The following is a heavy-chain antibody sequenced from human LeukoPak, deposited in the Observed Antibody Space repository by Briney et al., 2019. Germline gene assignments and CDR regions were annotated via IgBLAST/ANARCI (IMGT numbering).Heavy chain of an antibody. CDR3: ARQETRFTITFGGVIPQGY. CDR1: GGSISSSSYY. D-gene: IGHD3-16*02. CDR2: IYYSGST. Sequence: WETLSLTCTVSGGSISSSSYYWGWIRQPPGKGLEWIGSIYYSGSTYYNPSLKSRVTISVDTSKNQFSLKLSSVTAADTAVYYCARQETRFTITFGGVIPQGYWGQGTLVTVSS. J-gene: IGHJ4*02. V-gene: IGHV4-39*01.